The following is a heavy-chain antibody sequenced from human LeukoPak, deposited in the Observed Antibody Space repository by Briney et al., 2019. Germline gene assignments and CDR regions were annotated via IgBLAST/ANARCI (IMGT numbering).Heavy chain of an antibody. J-gene: IGHJ4*02. CDR1: GGTFSSYA. D-gene: IGHD5-12*01. Sequence: SVKVSCKASGGTFSSYAISWVRQAPGQGLEWMGRIIPILGIANYAQKFQGRVTITADKSTSTAYMELSSRRSEDTAVYYCARVSQHSGYSKEGSYWGQGTLVTVSS. CDR3: ARVSQHSGYSKEGSY. CDR2: IIPILGIA. V-gene: IGHV1-69*04.